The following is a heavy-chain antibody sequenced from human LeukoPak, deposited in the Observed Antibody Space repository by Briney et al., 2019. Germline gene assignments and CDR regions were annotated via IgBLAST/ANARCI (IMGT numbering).Heavy chain of an antibody. V-gene: IGHV3-23*01. Sequence: PGGSLRLSCAASGFTFSSYGMSWVRQAPGKGLEWVSAISGSGGSTYYADSVKGRFTISRDNSKNTLYLQMNSLRAEDTAVYYCAKDGSTMVRGVIPPTYYYYYMDVWGKGTTVTISS. CDR1: GFTFSSYG. D-gene: IGHD3-10*01. CDR2: ISGSGGST. J-gene: IGHJ6*03. CDR3: AKDGSTMVRGVIPPTYYYYYMDV.